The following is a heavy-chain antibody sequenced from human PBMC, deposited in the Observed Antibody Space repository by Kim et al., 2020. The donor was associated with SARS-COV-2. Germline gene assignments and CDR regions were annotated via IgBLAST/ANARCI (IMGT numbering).Heavy chain of an antibody. CDR1: GFTFSSYA. CDR3: AKVSVEGYSLLDY. CDR2: IYSGGSST. Sequence: GGSLRLSCAASGFTFSSYAMSWVRQAPGKGLEWVSVIYSGGSSTYYADSVKGRFTISRDNSKNTLYLQMNSLRAEDTAVYYCAKVSVEGYSLLDYWGQGTLVTVSS. D-gene: IGHD3-22*01. J-gene: IGHJ4*02. V-gene: IGHV3-23*03.